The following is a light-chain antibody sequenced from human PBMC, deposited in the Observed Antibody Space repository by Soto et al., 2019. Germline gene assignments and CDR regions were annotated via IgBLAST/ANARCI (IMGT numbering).Light chain of an antibody. V-gene: IGLV2-23*01. J-gene: IGLJ2*01. CDR1: SSDIGSYNL. Sequence: QSALTQPASVSGSPGQSITISCTGTSSDIGSYNLVSWYQQHPGKAPKLIIYEGTKRPSWVSNRFSGSKSGNTASLTISGLQAEDEADYHCCSYAGSYVVFGGGTQLTVL. CDR3: CSYAGSYVV. CDR2: EGT.